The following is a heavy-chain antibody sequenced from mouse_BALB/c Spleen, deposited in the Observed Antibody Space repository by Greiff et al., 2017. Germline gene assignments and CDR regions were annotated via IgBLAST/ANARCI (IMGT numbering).Heavy chain of an antibody. Sequence: EVQLVESGGGLVQPGGSRKLSCAASGFTFSSFGMHWVRQAPEKGLEWVAYISSGSSTIYYADTVKGRFTISRDNPKNTLFLQMTSLRSEDTAMYYCARGPHYYGSSWFAYWGQGTLVTVSA. CDR3: ARGPHYYGSSWFAY. CDR2: ISSGSSTI. V-gene: IGHV5-17*02. J-gene: IGHJ3*01. CDR1: GFTFSSFG. D-gene: IGHD1-1*01.